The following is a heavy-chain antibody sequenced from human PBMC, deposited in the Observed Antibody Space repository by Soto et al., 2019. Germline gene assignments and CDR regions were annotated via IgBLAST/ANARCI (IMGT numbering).Heavy chain of an antibody. V-gene: IGHV3-53*01. CDR1: GLTVSSNY. CDR2: ISGSGSFT. J-gene: IGHJ4*02. D-gene: IGHD3-10*01. Sequence: GGSLKLSCAASGLTVSSNYMNWVRQAPGKGLEWISAISGSGSFTHYADSVRGRFTISRDNSQNQLYLQMNNLRGDDTAMYYCAKIPTGSGSSKFDYWGQGIQVTVSS. CDR3: AKIPTGSGSSKFDY.